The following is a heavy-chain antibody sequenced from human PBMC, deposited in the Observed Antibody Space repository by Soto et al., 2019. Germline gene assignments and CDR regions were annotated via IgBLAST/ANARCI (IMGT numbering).Heavy chain of an antibody. CDR3: AREHRSGWYAGYYYGMDV. J-gene: IGHJ6*02. CDR2: IYTSGST. CDR1: GGSISSYY. Sequence: SETLFLTCTVSGGSISSYYWSWIRQPAGKGLEWIVRIYTSGSTNYNPSLKSRVTMSVDTPKNQFSLKLSSVTAADTAVYYCAREHRSGWYAGYYYGMDVGGQGTTVTVSS. V-gene: IGHV4-4*07. D-gene: IGHD6-19*01.